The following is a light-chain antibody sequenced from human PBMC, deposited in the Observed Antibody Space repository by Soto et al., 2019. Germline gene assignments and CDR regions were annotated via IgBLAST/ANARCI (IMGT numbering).Light chain of an antibody. CDR2: QDR. CDR1: KLGEKY. CDR3: QAWDSGIVV. Sequence: SYELTQAPSVSVSPGQTARITCSGAKLGEKYACWYQQKPGQSPVLVIYQDRKRPSGIPERFSGSYSGNTATLTISGTQAMDEADYYCQAWDSGIVVFGGGTKLTVL. J-gene: IGLJ2*01. V-gene: IGLV3-1*01.